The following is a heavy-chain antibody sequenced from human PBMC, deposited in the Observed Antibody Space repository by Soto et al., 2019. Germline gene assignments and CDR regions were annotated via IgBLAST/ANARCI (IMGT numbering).Heavy chain of an antibody. V-gene: IGHV3-23*01. CDR1: GFIFSNYA. J-gene: IGHJ4*02. CDR2: ISGNGGST. D-gene: IGHD5-12*01. Sequence: GGSLRLSCAASGFIFSNYAMSWVRQTPGKGLEWVSTISGNGGSTYYAGSVRGRFTISRDNSKNTVYLQMNSMRAEDTALYYCARGRILSTTGIDSWGQGTPVTVPQ. CDR3: ARGRILSTTGIDS.